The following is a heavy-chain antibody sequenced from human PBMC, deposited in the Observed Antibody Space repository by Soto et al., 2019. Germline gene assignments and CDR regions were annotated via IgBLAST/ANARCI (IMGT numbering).Heavy chain of an antibody. Sequence: HPGGSLRLSCAASGFTFTNYAMNWVRQAPGKGLEWVSAINGFGDSLYYADSVRGRFTISRDNSKNTVYLQMNSLRPDDTAIYFCAKDFPYDTSGYYLYYSDYWGQGTVVTVSS. CDR2: INGFGDSL. CDR3: AKDFPYDTSGYYLYYSDY. V-gene: IGHV3-23*01. J-gene: IGHJ4*02. CDR1: GFTFTNYA. D-gene: IGHD3-22*01.